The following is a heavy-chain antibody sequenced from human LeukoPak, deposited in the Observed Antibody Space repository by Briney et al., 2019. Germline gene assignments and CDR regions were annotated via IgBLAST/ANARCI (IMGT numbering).Heavy chain of an antibody. CDR2: IYSGGST. Sequence: GGSLTLSCPLSSLFAASIYMRCARHAPGKGLEWVSVIYSGGSTYYADSVKGGFTISRDNSKNTLYLQRNTLKAEDTDVYFCASDSDYLNAFDIWGQGTMVTASS. CDR1: SLFAASIY. D-gene: IGHD5-12*01. V-gene: IGHV3-53*01. J-gene: IGHJ3*02. CDR3: ASDSDYLNAFDI.